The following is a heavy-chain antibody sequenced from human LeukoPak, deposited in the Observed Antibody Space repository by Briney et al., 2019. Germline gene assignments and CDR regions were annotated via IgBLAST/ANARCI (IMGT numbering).Heavy chain of an antibody. Sequence: KPGGSLRLSCAASGFTCRNAWMTWVRQAPGQGLEWVGRIKSKTDGGTTDYAAPVKVRFTISRDDSKNTLYLQMNSLKTEDTAVYYCTTDLGIRWEEFDYWGQGTLVTVSS. CDR1: GFTCRNAW. CDR2: IKSKTDGGTT. V-gene: IGHV3-15*01. CDR3: TTDLGIRWEEFDY. J-gene: IGHJ4*02. D-gene: IGHD4-23*01.